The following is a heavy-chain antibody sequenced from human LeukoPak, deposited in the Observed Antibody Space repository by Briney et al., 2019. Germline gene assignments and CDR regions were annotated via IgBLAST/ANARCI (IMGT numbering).Heavy chain of an antibody. CDR3: ARDGTSTDDY. V-gene: IGHV1-18*01. J-gene: IGHJ4*02. Sequence: GASVKVSCKTSGYTFSHFGINGVRQAPGQGLEWMGWISGNNDNPNYGQKFQGRFTVTTDSSTSTAYMELRNLRFDDTAVYYCARDGTSTDDYWGQGTLVTVSS. CDR2: ISGNNDNP. CDR1: GYTFSHFG. D-gene: IGHD2-2*01.